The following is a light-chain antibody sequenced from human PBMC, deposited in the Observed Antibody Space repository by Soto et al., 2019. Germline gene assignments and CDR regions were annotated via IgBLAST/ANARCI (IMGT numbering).Light chain of an antibody. CDR2: LGS. CDR3: MQAVQTPRT. J-gene: IGKJ1*01. V-gene: IGKV2-28*01. Sequence: DIVMTQSPLSLPVTPGEPASISCRSNQSLLHSNGFHSLYWYLQKPGQSPQLLVYLGSNRASGVPDRFSGSGSGTDFTLKISRVEAEDVGVYFCMQAVQTPRTFGQGTKVEVK. CDR1: QSLLHSNGFHS.